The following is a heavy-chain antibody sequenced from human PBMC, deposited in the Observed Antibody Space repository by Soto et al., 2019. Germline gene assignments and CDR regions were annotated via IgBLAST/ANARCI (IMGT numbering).Heavy chain of an antibody. Sequence: AETLSLTFNVSGASISDYFWSWIRQPPGKGLEWIGYIYTSGNTNYNPSLKRRVTISVDTSKNQFSLKLRSVTAADTAVYYCASHVGSGYSDYWGQGTLVTVSS. J-gene: IGHJ4*02. CDR1: GASISDYF. V-gene: IGHV4-59*13. D-gene: IGHD1-26*01. CDR3: ASHVGSGYSDY. CDR2: IYTSGNT.